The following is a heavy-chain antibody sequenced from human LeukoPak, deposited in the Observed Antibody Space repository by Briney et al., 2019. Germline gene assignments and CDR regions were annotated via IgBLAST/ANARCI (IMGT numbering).Heavy chain of an antibody. CDR3: AVYCSSTSCPFDY. D-gene: IGHD2-2*01. CDR2: MNPNSGNT. V-gene: IGHV1-8*03. J-gene: IGHJ4*02. Sequence: ASVKVPCKASGYTFTSYDINWVRQATGQGLEWMGWMNPNSGNTGYAQKFQGRVTITRNTSISTAYMELSSLRSEDTAVYYCAVYCSSTSCPFDYWGQGTLVTVSS. CDR1: GYTFTSYD.